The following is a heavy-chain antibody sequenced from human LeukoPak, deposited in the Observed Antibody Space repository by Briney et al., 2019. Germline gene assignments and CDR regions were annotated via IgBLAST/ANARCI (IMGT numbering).Heavy chain of an antibody. D-gene: IGHD5-12*01. CDR1: GFTFTSYG. Sequence: QPGRSLRLSCEVSGFTFTSYGMQWVRQAPGKGLEWVADIWYDGSNKYYADSVKGRFTISRDNSKNTVFLQMTSLSADDTAVYYFARAYSGYSSRGFDYWGQGTLVSVSS. CDR3: ARAYSGYSSRGFDY. CDR2: IWYDGSNK. V-gene: IGHV3-33*01. J-gene: IGHJ4*02.